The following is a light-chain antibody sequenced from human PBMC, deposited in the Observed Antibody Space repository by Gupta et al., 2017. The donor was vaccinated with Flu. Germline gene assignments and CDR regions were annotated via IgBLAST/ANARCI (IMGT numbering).Light chain of an antibody. J-gene: IGKJ2*02. CDR3: QQRDSTSCK. Sequence: DIQMTQSPSSLSASVGDRVTITCRASQRISSYLNWYQQKPGKAPKLLIYAASSLQSGVPSRFSGSGSGTDFTLTISRLQPEDFATYYCQQRDSTSCKFGQGTKVEIK. CDR2: AAS. CDR1: QRISSY. V-gene: IGKV1-39*01.